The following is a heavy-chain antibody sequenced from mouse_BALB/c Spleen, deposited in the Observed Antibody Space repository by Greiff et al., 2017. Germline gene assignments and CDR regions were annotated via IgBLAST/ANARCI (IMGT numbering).Heavy chain of an antibody. CDR3: ARVITTVVDWYFDV. J-gene: IGHJ1*01. CDR2: ISYSGST. CDR1: GYSITSDYA. D-gene: IGHD1-1*01. V-gene: IGHV3-2*02. Sequence: DVKLQESGPGLVKPSQSLSLTCTVTGYSITSDYAWNWIRQFPGNKLEWMGYISYSGSTSYNPSLKSRISITRDTSKNQFFLQLNSVTTEDTATYYCARVITTVVDWYFDVWGAGTTVTVSS.